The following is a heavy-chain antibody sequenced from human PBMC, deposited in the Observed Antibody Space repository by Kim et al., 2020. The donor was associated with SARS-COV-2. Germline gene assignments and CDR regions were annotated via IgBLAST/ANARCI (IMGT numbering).Heavy chain of an antibody. V-gene: IGHV3-33*01. CDR3: ARDNNGGYSYGWYRYYYGMDV. Sequence: GGSLRLSCAASGFTFSSYGMHWVRQAPGKGLEWVAVIWYDGSNKYYADSVKGRFTISRDNSKNTLYLQMNSLRAEDTAVYYCARDNNGGYSYGWYRYYYGMDVWGQGTTVTVSS. D-gene: IGHD5-18*01. CDR2: IWYDGSNK. CDR1: GFTFSSYG. J-gene: IGHJ6*02.